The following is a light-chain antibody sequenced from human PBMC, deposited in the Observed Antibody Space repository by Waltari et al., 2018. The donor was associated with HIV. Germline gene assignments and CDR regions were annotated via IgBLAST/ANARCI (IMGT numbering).Light chain of an antibody. CDR1: QSISTW. CDR2: KAS. Sequence: DIQLSQSPPTQCASVGGGVTITCRARQSISTWLAWFQQKPGEAPKMLSYKASTLDTGVPSRFSGSGSGTEFTLTISSLLPDDFATYYCQQYDNYPHTFGQGTKLE. V-gene: IGKV1-5*03. J-gene: IGKJ2*01. CDR3: QQYDNYPHT.